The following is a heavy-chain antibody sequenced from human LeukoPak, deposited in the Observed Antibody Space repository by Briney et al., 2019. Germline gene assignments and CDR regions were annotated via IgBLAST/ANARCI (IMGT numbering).Heavy chain of an antibody. V-gene: IGHV1-69*01. J-gene: IGHJ3*02. D-gene: IGHD3-22*01. CDR3: ARSSTMILPWDAFDI. Sequence: GASVKVSCKASGGTFSNYAISWVRQAPGQGFEWMGGIIPIFETTNNAQKFQGRVTITADESTSTAYMELSSLRSEDTAIYYCARSSTMILPWDAFDIWGQGTMVTVSA. CDR1: GGTFSNYA. CDR2: IIPIFETT.